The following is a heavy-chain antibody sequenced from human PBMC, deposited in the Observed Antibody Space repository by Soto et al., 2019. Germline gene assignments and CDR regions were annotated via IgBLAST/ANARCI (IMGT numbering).Heavy chain of an antibody. CDR1: GGSFSGYY. V-gene: IGHV4-34*01. CDR3: ARLAVAGTIGY. CDR2: INRSGST. D-gene: IGHD6-19*01. J-gene: IGHJ4*02. Sequence: QVQLQQWGAGLLKPSETLSLTCAVYGGSFSGYYWSWIRQPPGKGLEWIGEINRSGSTNYNPSLKSRVTISVDTSKNQFSLKLSSVTAADTAVYYCARLAVAGTIGYWGQGTLVTVSS.